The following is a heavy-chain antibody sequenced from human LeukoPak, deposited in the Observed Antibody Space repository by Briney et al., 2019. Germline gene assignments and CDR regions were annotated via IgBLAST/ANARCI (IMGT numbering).Heavy chain of an antibody. CDR3: ARQRGSYGDALDL. CDR2: IYQDGGS. CDR1: GGSISSHY. V-gene: IGHV4-59*08. Sequence: SETLSLTCTVSGGSISSHYWSWIRQSPGRGLEWFGFIYQDGGSTYNPSLKSRVTISLDTSKNIFSLKLKSVTAADTGIYYCARQRGSYGDALDLWGQGTMVTVS. J-gene: IGHJ3*01. D-gene: IGHD3-16*01.